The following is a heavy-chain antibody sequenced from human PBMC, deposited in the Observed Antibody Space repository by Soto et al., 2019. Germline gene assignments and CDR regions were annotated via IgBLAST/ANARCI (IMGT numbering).Heavy chain of an antibody. V-gene: IGHV1-69*02. CDR1: GGTFSTST. CDR2: IIPFLGIP. Sequence: GASVKVSCKASGGTFSTSTFSWVRQAPGQGLEWMGRIIPFLGIPNYAKKFQGRVTITADKSTSTAYMELSSLRSVDTAVYYCARGLAAAGTANDPFDYWGQGTLVTVSS. J-gene: IGHJ4*02. D-gene: IGHD6-13*01. CDR3: ARGLAAAGTANDPFDY.